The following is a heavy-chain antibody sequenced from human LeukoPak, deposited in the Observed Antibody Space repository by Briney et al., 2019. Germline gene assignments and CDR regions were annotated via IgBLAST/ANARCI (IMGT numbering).Heavy chain of an antibody. CDR3: ARYSPYDSSGYYAPRAFDI. V-gene: IGHV1-18*01. CDR1: GNXFTSYG. J-gene: IGHJ3*02. D-gene: IGHD3-22*01. Sequence: ASVKVSCKASGNXFTSYGISWVRQAPGQGLEWLGWISAYNGNTNYAQKLQGRVTMTTDTSTSNAYMELRSLRSDDTAVYYCARYSPYDSSGYYAPRAFDIWGQGTMVTVSS. CDR2: ISAYNGNT.